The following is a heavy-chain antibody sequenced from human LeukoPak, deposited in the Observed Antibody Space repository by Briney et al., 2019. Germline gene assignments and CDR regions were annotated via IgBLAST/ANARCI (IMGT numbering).Heavy chain of an antibody. J-gene: IGHJ6*02. Sequence: GGSLSLSCTASGLRVSAYSTQWVRQPPGKGLGWVAAIPIVGNTKSYADSVSGRFSISRDNSKNTLYLEMSSLRGEDAGIFYCAREEYKYGLGALDVWGQGTTVTVSS. V-gene: IGHV3-30-3*01. CDR3: AREEYKYGLGALDV. CDR2: IPIVGNTK. D-gene: IGHD5-18*01. CDR1: GLRVSAYS.